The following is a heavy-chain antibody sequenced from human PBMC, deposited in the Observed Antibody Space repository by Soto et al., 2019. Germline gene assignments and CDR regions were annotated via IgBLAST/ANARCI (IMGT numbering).Heavy chain of an antibody. CDR1: GGSVSSNSAA. V-gene: IGHV6-1*01. CDR3: ARNVYGYSIFDY. CDR2: TYYRSKWYN. D-gene: IGHD5-12*01. Sequence: XQPLSLLCAISGGSVSSNSAACNLIRHSPSRGLEWLGRTYYRSKWYNDYAVSVKSRITINPDTSKNQFSLQLNSVTPEDTAVYYCARNVYGYSIFDYWGQGTLVTVSS. J-gene: IGHJ4*02.